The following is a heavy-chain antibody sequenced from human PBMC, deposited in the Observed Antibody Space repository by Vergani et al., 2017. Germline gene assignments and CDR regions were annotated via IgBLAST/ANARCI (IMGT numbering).Heavy chain of an antibody. CDR2: IIPIFGTA. Sequence: QVQLVQSGAEVKKPGSSVKVSCKASGGTFSSYAISWVRQAPGQGLEWMGGIIPIFGTANYAQKFQGRVTITADEYTSTAYMELSSLISEDTAVYYCARDRIVGATTSGDDAFDIWGQGTMVTVSS. V-gene: IGHV1-69*01. CDR3: ARDRIVGATTSGDDAFDI. CDR1: GGTFSSYA. D-gene: IGHD1-26*01. J-gene: IGHJ3*02.